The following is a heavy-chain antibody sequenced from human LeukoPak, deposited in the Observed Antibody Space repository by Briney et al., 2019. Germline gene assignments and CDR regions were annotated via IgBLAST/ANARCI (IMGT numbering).Heavy chain of an antibody. V-gene: IGHV1-69*05. J-gene: IGHJ4*02. CDR3: AGDDYGDYYSTY. CDR1: GGTFSSYA. D-gene: IGHD4-17*01. CDR2: IIPIFGTA. Sequence: GASVKVSCKASGGTFSSYAISWVRQAPGQGLEWMGGIIPIFGTANYAQKFQGRVTITTDESTSTAYMELSSLRSEDTAVYYWAGDDYGDYYSTYRGQGTQVTVAS.